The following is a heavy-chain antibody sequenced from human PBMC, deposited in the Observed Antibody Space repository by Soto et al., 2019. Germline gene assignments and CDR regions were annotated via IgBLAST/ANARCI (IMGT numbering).Heavy chain of an antibody. CDR1: GFTFDDYA. CDR2: ISWNSGSI. J-gene: IGHJ5*02. D-gene: IGHD5-12*01. CDR3: AIVATTYP. Sequence: GGSLRLSCAASGFTFDDYAMHWVRQAPGKGLEWVSGISWNSGSIGYADSVKGRFTISRDNAKNSLYLQMNSLRAEDTALYYCAIVATTYPWGQGTLVTVSS. V-gene: IGHV3-9*01.